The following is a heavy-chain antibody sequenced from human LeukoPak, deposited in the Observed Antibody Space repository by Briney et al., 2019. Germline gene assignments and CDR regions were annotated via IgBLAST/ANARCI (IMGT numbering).Heavy chain of an antibody. D-gene: IGHD3-9*01. CDR1: RFTFSSYG. Sequence: GGSLRLSCAASRFTFSSYGMHWVRQAPGKGLEWVAVIRYDGSNKYYADSVKGRFTISRDNSKNTLYLQMNSLRAEDTAVYYCAKDPDYDILTGYYEYYFDYWGQGTLVTVSS. J-gene: IGHJ4*02. CDR2: IRYDGSNK. CDR3: AKDPDYDILTGYYEYYFDY. V-gene: IGHV3-33*06.